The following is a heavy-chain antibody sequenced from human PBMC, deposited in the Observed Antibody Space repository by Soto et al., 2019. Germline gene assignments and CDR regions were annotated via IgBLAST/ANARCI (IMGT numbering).Heavy chain of an antibody. D-gene: IGHD2-21*02. V-gene: IGHV3-48*01. Sequence: GGSLRLSCATSGFSFSDDTMNWVRQAPGKGLEWVAYISKGTNTIYYADSVKGRFTISRDNAKNSLYLQMNSLRAEDTALYYCARRLDYWGRGTLVTVSS. CDR1: GFSFSDDT. J-gene: IGHJ4*02. CDR3: ARRLDY. CDR2: ISKGTNTI.